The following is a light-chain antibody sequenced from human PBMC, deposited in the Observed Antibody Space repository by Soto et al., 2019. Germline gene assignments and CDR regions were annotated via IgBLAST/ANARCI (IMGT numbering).Light chain of an antibody. J-gene: IGKJ1*01. Sequence: EIELTQSPGTLSLSPGERATLSCRASQYVSSSFLAWIQQKPGLAPRLLIYGASSRATGIPDRFSGSGSGTEFTLTISSLQSEDFAVYFCQQYNIWPQTFGQGTKVDI. V-gene: IGKV3-20*01. CDR1: QYVSSSF. CDR3: QQYNIWPQT. CDR2: GAS.